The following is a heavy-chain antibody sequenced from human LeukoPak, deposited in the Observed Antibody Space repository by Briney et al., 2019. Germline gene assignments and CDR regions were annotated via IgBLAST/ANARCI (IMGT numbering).Heavy chain of an antibody. CDR1: GFTFNDYY. V-gene: IGHV3-11*04. D-gene: IGHD6-13*01. CDR2: ISSSGYSI. J-gene: IGHJ3*02. CDR3: ARGKGMSSTWNDVFDI. Sequence: GGSLRLSCAASGFTFNDYYMSWIRQAPGKGLEWISYISSSGYSIYYADSVKGRFTISRDNSKNTAYVQMNSLRVEDTAVYYCARGKGMSSTWNDVFDIWGQGTVVTVSS.